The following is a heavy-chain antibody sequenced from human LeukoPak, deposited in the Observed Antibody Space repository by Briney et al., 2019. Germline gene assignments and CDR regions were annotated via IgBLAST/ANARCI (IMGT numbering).Heavy chain of an antibody. Sequence: GGSLRLSCAASGFTFSSYGMHWVRQAPGEGLEWVAVISYDGSNKYYADSVKGRFTISRDNSKNTLYLQMNSLRAEDTAVYYCAKDQGIQLWSLGYWGQGTLVTVSS. V-gene: IGHV3-30*18. D-gene: IGHD5-18*01. J-gene: IGHJ4*02. CDR1: GFTFSSYG. CDR3: AKDQGIQLWSLGY. CDR2: ISYDGSNK.